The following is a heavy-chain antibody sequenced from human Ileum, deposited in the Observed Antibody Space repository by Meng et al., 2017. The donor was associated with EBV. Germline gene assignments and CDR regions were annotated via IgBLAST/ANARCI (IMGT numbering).Heavy chain of an antibody. Sequence: LRMQESGPGLVNPPETLSPTCSAPGGSFSSRKYYWGWSRQPPGKALEWIASIYYSGTTYYNPSLQSRVSISVDKSKNQVSLNMTSMTAADTAVYYCASRELAPFDYWGQGTLVTVSS. D-gene: IGHD1-26*01. V-gene: IGHV4-39*07. CDR3: ASRELAPFDY. J-gene: IGHJ4*02. CDR1: GGSFSSRKYY. CDR2: IYYSGTT.